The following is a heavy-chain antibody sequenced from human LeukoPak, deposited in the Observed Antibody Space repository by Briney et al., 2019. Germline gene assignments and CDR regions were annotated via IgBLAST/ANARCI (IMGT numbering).Heavy chain of an antibody. CDR3: ARDCSGGSCYYYYYYYMDV. CDR1: GGSISSSSYY. Sequence: SETLSLTCTVSGGSISSSSYYWGWIRQPPGKGLEWIGSIYYSGSTYYNPSLKSRVTISVDTSKNQFSLKLSSVTAADTAVYYCARDCSGGSCYYYYYYYMDVWGKGTTVTVSS. V-gene: IGHV4-39*07. D-gene: IGHD2-15*01. CDR2: IYYSGST. J-gene: IGHJ6*03.